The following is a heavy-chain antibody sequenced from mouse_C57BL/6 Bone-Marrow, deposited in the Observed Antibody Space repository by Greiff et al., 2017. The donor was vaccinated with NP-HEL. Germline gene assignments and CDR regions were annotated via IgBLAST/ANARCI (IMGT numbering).Heavy chain of an antibody. CDR1: GYTFTDYY. V-gene: IGHV1-76*01. D-gene: IGHD2-5*01. J-gene: IGHJ4*01. CDR2: IYPGSGNT. Sequence: VQLQQSGAELVRPGASVKLSCKASGYTFTDYYINWVKQRPGQGLEWIARIYPGSGNTYYNEKFKGKATLTAEKSSSTAYMQLSSLTSEDSAVYFCARSSNYPYAMDYWGQGTSVTVSS. CDR3: ARSSNYPYAMDY.